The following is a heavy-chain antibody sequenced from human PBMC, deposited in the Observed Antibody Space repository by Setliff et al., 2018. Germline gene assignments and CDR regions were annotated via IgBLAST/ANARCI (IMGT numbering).Heavy chain of an antibody. CDR2: IYPRDSDI. CDR1: GDSFNTYW. V-gene: IGHV5-51*01. J-gene: IGHJ4*02. CDR3: ARDLSRGIPTRFDF. Sequence: ESLKISCQGSGDSFNTYWIAWVRQVPGKGLEWMGTIYPRDSDIKYSPSFQGQVTLSADNSINTVYVQWSSLKASDTATHYCARDLSRGIPTRFDFWGRGTPVTVSS. D-gene: IGHD3-10*01.